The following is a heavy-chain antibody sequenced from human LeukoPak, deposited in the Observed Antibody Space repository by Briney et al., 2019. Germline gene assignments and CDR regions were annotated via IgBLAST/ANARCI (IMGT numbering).Heavy chain of an antibody. CDR1: GDSISGYY. J-gene: IGHJ4*02. Sequence: PSETLSLTCTVSGDSISGYYWSWIRQPPGKGLEWIGYIYYSGSTNYNPSLKSRVTISLDTSKNQFSLKLSSVTAADTAVYYCARVGLSSGWFFDYWGQGTLVTVSS. D-gene: IGHD6-19*01. V-gene: IGHV4-59*08. CDR3: ARVGLSSGWFFDY. CDR2: IYYSGST.